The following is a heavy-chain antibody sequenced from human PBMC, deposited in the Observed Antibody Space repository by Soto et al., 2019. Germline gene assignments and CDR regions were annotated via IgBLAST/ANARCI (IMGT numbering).Heavy chain of an antibody. Sequence: SETLSLTCTVSGGSISSYYWSWIRQPPGKGLEWIGYIYYSGSTNYNPSLKSRVTISVDTSKNQFSLKLSSVTAADTAVYYCARRDSTGYYAHWGQGSLVTVSS. CDR2: IYYSGST. D-gene: IGHD3-22*01. CDR3: ARRDSTGYYAH. CDR1: GGSISSYY. V-gene: IGHV4-59*08. J-gene: IGHJ4*02.